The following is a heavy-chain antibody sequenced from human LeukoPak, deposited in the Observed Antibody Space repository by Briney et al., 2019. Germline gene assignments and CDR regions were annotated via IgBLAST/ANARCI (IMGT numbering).Heavy chain of an antibody. CDR1: GGSISSYY. D-gene: IGHD6-13*01. Sequence: SETLSLTCTVSGGSISSYYWSWIRQPPGKGLEWIGYIYYSGSTNYNPSLKSRVTISVDTSENQFSLKLSSVTAADTAVYYCARIAAAGKPYYFNYWGQGTLVTVSS. CDR2: IYYSGST. V-gene: IGHV4-59*08. J-gene: IGHJ4*02. CDR3: ARIAAAGKPYYFNY.